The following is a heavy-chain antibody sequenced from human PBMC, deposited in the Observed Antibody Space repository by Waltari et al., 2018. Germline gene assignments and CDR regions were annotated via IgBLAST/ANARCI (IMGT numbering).Heavy chain of an antibody. CDR2: ISYDGSNK. V-gene: IGHV3-30-3*01. Sequence: QVQLVESGGGVVQPGRSLRLSCAASGFTFSSYVMHWVRQAPGKGLEWVAVISYDGSNKYYADSVKGRFTISRDNSKNTLYLQMNSLRAEDTAVYYCARGRDRYDFWSGYYLGGMDVWGQGTTVTVSS. CDR1: GFTFSSYV. D-gene: IGHD3-3*01. CDR3: ARGRDRYDFWSGYYLGGMDV. J-gene: IGHJ6*02.